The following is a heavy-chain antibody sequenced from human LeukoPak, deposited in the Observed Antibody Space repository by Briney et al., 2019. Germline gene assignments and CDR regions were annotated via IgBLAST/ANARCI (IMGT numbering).Heavy chain of an antibody. J-gene: IGHJ3*02. V-gene: IGHV3-66*01. CDR3: ATSRGKLGAFDI. Sequence: GGSLRLSCAASGFTVSNNYMSWVRQAPGKGLDWVSVIYPGDNTYYADSVKGRFTISRDNSKNTLFLQMNGLRAEDTAVYYCATSRGKLGAFDIWGQGTMVTVSS. D-gene: IGHD3-10*01. CDR2: IYPGDNT. CDR1: GFTVSNNY.